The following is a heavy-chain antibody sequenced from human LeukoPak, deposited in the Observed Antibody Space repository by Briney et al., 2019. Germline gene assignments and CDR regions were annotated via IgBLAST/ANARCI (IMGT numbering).Heavy chain of an antibody. CDR3: ARDAQQLAYGDSWFDP. D-gene: IGHD6-13*01. CDR1: GFTFSDYY. CDR2: ISSSGSTI. J-gene: IGHJ5*02. V-gene: IGHV3-11*01. Sequence: GGSLRLSCAASGFTFSDYYMSWIRQAPGKGLEWVSYISSSGSTIYYADSVKGRFTISRDNAKSSLYLQMNSLRAEDTAVYYCARDAQQLAYGDSWFDPWGQGTLVTVSS.